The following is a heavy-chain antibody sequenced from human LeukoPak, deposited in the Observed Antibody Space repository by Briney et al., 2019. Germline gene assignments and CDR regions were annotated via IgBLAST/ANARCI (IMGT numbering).Heavy chain of an antibody. Sequence: PGGSLRLSCAASGFTFSTYAMSWVRQAPGKGLEWVSAISGSGGSTYYADSVKGRFTISRDNSKNTLYLQMNSLRAEDAAVYYCAKDSYSSSWYVGYWGQGTLVTVSS. CDR2: ISGSGGST. CDR3: AKDSYSSSWYVGY. CDR1: GFTFSTYA. V-gene: IGHV3-23*01. D-gene: IGHD6-13*01. J-gene: IGHJ4*02.